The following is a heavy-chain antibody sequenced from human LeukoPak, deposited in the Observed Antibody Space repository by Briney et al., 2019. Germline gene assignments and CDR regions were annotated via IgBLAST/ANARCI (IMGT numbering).Heavy chain of an antibody. CDR1: GYTFTSYG. J-gene: IGHJ6*03. V-gene: IGHV1-18*01. Sequence: ASVKVSCKASGYTFTSYGISWVRQAPGQGLEWMGWISAYNGNTNFAQKLQGRVTMTTDTSTSTAYMELRSLRSDDTAVYYCARGSSTSSNYYMDVWGKGTTVTVSS. CDR2: ISAYNGNT. CDR3: ARGSSTSSNYYMDV. D-gene: IGHD2-2*01.